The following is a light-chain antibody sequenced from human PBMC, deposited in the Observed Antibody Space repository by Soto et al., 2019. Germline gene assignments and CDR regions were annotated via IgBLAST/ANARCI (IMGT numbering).Light chain of an antibody. J-gene: IGKJ1*01. V-gene: IGKV1-39*01. Sequence: DIQMTQSPSSLSASVGDRVTITCRASQSISNYLNWYQQKPGKAPKLLMYAASSLQSGVPSRFSGSGSGTDFTLTISSLPPEDFATYYCQQTYGTPRTFGQGTRVEIK. CDR1: QSISNY. CDR2: AAS. CDR3: QQTYGTPRT.